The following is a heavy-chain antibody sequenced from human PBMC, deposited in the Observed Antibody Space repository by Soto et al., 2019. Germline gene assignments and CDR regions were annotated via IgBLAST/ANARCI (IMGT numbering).Heavy chain of an antibody. CDR1: GGSIRSSSSY. J-gene: IGHJ6*02. D-gene: IGHD3-3*01. CDR3: ARRRGVVQDGMDV. CDR2: IYYSGST. Sequence: QLQLQESGPGLVKPSETLSLTCTVSGGSIRSSSSYWDWIRQPPGKGLEWIGSIYYSGSTYYNPSRKSRVIISMDKSKNQFSLNVSPVTAADTAVYYCARRRGVVQDGMDVWGQGTTVIVSS. V-gene: IGHV4-39*01.